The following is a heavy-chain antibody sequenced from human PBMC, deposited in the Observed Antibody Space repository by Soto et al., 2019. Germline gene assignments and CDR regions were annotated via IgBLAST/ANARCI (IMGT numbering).Heavy chain of an antibody. V-gene: IGHV1-18*04. D-gene: IGHD3-22*01. CDR1: GYTFTSYG. CDR2: ISGRTGNT. J-gene: IGHJ4*02. Sequence: ASVKVSCKASGYTFTSYGISWVRQAPGQGPEWMGWISGRTGNTNHPQSLQGRVTMTTDTSRNTAYMGLRSLRSDDTAVYYCARHRFNYYDNTVYYYFDYWGQGTLVTVSS. CDR3: ARHRFNYYDNTVYYYFDY.